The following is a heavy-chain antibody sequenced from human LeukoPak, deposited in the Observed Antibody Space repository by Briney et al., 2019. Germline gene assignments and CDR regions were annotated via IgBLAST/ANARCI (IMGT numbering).Heavy chain of an antibody. CDR3: AKPRDPGGYDGYYFDY. V-gene: IGHV3-23*01. CDR1: GFTFNRYA. D-gene: IGHD3-22*01. J-gene: IGHJ4*02. Sequence: GASLRLSCAASGFTFNRYAMTWVRQAPGKGLEWVSAISGSGDSTYYADSVKGRFTISRDNSKNTLYLQMNSLRVEDTAVYYCAKPRDPGGYDGYYFDYWGQGTLVTASS. CDR2: ISGSGDST.